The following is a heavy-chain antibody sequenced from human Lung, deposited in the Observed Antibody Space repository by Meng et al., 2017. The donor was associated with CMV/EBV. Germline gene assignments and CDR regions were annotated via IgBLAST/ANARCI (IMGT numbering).Heavy chain of an antibody. CDR3: ASFPPPGKQWLVTDY. V-gene: IGHV4-4*02. CDR2: IYHSGST. J-gene: IGHJ4*02. Sequence: VHLQGLGPVFVMPSGTLSLTCAVSGGSIRSWYWWSWVRQPPGKGLELIGEIYHSGSTNYNPSLKCRVTISVYKSKNQFSLKLSSVTAADTAVYYCASFPPPGKQWLVTDYWGQGTLVTVSS. CDR1: GGSIRSWYW. D-gene: IGHD6-19*01.